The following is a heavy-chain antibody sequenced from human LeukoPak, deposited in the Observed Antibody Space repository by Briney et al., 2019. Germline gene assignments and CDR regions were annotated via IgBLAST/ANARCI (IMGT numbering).Heavy chain of an antibody. CDR1: GGSIGTNTYY. J-gene: IGHJ3*02. Sequence: SETLSLTCTVSGGSIGTNTYYWGWIRQPPGKGLEWIGSIYYSGRTYYNPSLKSRVTISIDTSKNQFSLKLSSLTAADTAVYYCVRVKGAAALGSGAFDIWGQGTMVTVSS. CDR3: VRVKGAAALGSGAFDI. CDR2: IYYSGRT. D-gene: IGHD6-25*01. V-gene: IGHV4-39*07.